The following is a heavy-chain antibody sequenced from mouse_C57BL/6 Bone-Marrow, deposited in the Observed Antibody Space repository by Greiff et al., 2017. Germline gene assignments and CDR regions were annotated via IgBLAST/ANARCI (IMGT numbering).Heavy chain of an antibody. CDR3: TTSVVVTDYAMDY. Sequence: EVQLQQSGAELVRPGASVKLSCTASGFNIKDDYMHWVKQRPDQGLEWIGWIDPENGDTEYASKFQGKATITADTSSNTAYLQLSSLTSEDTAVYYCTTSVVVTDYAMDYWGQGTSVTVSS. CDR1: GFNIKDDY. D-gene: IGHD1-1*01. V-gene: IGHV14-4*01. J-gene: IGHJ4*01. CDR2: IDPENGDT.